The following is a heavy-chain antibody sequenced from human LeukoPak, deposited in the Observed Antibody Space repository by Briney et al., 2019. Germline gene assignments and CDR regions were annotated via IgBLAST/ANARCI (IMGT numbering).Heavy chain of an antibody. J-gene: IGHJ4*02. Sequence: PSETLSLTCAVYGGSFSGYYWSWIRQPPGKGLEWIGEINHSGSTNYNPSLKSRVTISVDTSKNQFSLKLSSVTAADTAVYYCAREPQGTPSQQPTDYWGQGTLVTVSS. V-gene: IGHV4-34*01. CDR3: AREPQGTPSQQPTDY. CDR1: GGSFSGYY. D-gene: IGHD6-13*01. CDR2: INHSGST.